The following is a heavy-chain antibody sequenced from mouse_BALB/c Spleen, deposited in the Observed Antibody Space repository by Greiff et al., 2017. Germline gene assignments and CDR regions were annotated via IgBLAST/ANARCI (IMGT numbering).Heavy chain of an antibody. CDR3: ARDNGGSYPPYAMDY. J-gene: IGHJ4*01. D-gene: IGHD1-1*02. Sequence: EVMLVESGGGLVQPGGSRKLSCAASGFTFSSFGMHWVRQAPEKGLEWVAYISSGSSTIYYADTVKGRFTISRDNPKNTLFLQMTSLRSEDTAMYYCARDNGGSYPPYAMDYWGQGTSVTVSS. CDR2: ISSGSSTI. V-gene: IGHV5-17*02. CDR1: GFTFSSFG.